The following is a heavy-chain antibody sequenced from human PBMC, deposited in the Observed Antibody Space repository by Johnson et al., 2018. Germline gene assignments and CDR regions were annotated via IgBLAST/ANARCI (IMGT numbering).Heavy chain of an antibody. J-gene: IGHJ1*01. Sequence: QLVQSGPEVKKPGTSVKVSCKASGFTFTSSAVQWVRQARGQRLEWIGWIVVGSGNTNYAQKFQERVTITRDMSTSTAYMELSSLGSEDTAVYYCAADREEPTGTDQHWGQGTLVTVSS. CDR1: GFTFTSSA. D-gene: IGHD1-14*01. V-gene: IGHV1-58*01. CDR2: IVVGSGNT. CDR3: AADREEPTGTDQH.